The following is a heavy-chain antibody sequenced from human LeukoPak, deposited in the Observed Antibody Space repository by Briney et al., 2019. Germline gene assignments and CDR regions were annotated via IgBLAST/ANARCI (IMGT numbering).Heavy chain of an antibody. Sequence: PSETLSLTCTVSGGSISSGDYYWSWIRQPPGKGLEWIGYIYYSGSTYYNPSLKSRVTISADTSKNQFSLKLSSVTAADTAVYYCARAQRFLEWLIDYWGQGTLVTVSS. J-gene: IGHJ4*02. V-gene: IGHV4-30-4*08. CDR2: IYYSGST. D-gene: IGHD3-3*01. CDR3: ARAQRFLEWLIDY. CDR1: GGSISSGDYY.